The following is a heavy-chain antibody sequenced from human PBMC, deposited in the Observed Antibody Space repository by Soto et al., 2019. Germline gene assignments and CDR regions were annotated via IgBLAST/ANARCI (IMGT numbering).Heavy chain of an antibody. CDR2: IFWRGGGT. Sequence: PGGSLRLSCAVSGPTIDDYAMHWVRQVPGKGLEWVSGIFWRGGGTGYADSVKGRFTISRDRAKNSLSLQMNSLTIEDTAVYYYGSAPYYFDYWGQGTLVTVSS. CDR3: GSAPYYFDY. J-gene: IGHJ4*02. CDR1: GPTIDDYA. V-gene: IGHV3-9*01. D-gene: IGHD3-10*01.